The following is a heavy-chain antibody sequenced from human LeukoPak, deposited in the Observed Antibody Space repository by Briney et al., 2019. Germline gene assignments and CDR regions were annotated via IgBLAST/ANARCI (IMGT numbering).Heavy chain of an antibody. CDR1: GYTFTGYY. CDR2: INPNSGGT. D-gene: IGHD2-15*01. V-gene: IGHV1-2*02. CDR3: ARGLSHPPDPYCSGGSCYSQLYYYGMDV. J-gene: IGHJ6*02. Sequence: ASMKVSCKASGYTFTGYYMHWVRQAPGQGLEWMGWINPNSGGTNYAQKFQGRVTMTRDTPISTAYMELSRLRSDDTAVYYCARGLSHPPDPYCSGGSCYSQLYYYGMDVWGQGTTVTVSS.